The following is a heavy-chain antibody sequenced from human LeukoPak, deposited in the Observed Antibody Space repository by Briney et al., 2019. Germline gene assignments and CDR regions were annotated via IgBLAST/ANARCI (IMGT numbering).Heavy chain of an antibody. J-gene: IGHJ4*02. V-gene: IGHV4-39*01. Sequence: SETLSLTCSVSGGSISSSSYYWAWIRQPPGKGLERIGSIYYSGSTHYNPSLKNRVTISVDTSKNEFSLKLTSVTAADTAVYYCARNNTLMMYPRGGEDKGFDYWGQGTLVTVSS. D-gene: IGHD2-8*01. CDR1: GGSISSSSYY. CDR2: IYYSGST. CDR3: ARNNTLMMYPRGGEDKGFDY.